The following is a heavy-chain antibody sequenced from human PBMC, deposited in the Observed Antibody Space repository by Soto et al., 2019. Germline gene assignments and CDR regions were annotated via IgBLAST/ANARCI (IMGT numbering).Heavy chain of an antibody. Sequence: ASVKVSCKASGYTFTCYDINWVRHATGQGLEWMGWMNPNSGNTGYAQNFQGRVTMTRNTSISTAYMELSSLRSEDTAVYYCARVKSYDILTGYSTWFDPWGQGTLVTVSS. V-gene: IGHV1-8*01. CDR2: MNPNSGNT. D-gene: IGHD3-9*01. CDR1: GYTFTCYD. CDR3: ARVKSYDILTGYSTWFDP. J-gene: IGHJ5*02.